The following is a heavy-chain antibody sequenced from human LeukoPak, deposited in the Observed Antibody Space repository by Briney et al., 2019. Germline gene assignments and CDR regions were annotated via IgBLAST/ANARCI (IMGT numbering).Heavy chain of an antibody. CDR1: GDSLVSGHY. V-gene: IGHV4-38-2*02. CDR2: VYHSGSI. D-gene: IGHD5-18*01. Sequence: SETLSLTCTVSGDSLVSGHYWGWIRQPPGQGLEWVGSVYHSGSIYYNPSLKSRVIMSVDTSKNQFSLKLSSVTAADTAVYYCARHGFGYSYGRRGAFDIWGQGTMVTVSS. CDR3: ARHGFGYSYGRRGAFDI. J-gene: IGHJ3*02.